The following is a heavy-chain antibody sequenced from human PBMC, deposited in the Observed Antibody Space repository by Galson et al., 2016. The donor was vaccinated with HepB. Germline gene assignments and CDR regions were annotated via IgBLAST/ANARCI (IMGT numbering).Heavy chain of an antibody. V-gene: IGHV4-39*07. CDR2: IYYSGST. Sequence: TLSLTCTISRGAISSYYWGWIRQPPGKGLEWIGSIYYSGSTYYNPSLKSRVTISVDTSKNQFSLKLSSVTAADTAVYYCARGDGGTFFWVDYWGQGTLVTVSS. CDR1: RGAISSYY. J-gene: IGHJ4*02. D-gene: IGHD1-26*01. CDR3: ARGDGGTFFWVDY.